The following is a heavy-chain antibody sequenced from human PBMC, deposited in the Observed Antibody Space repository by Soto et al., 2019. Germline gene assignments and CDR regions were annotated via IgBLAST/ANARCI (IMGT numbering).Heavy chain of an antibody. CDR3: ARAWGEIGGLRPIYYYYYMDV. J-gene: IGHJ6*03. CDR2: IYPGDSDT. Sequence: GESLKISCKGSGYSFTSYWIGWVRQMPGKGLEWMGIIYPGDSDTRYSPSFQGQVTISADKSISTAYLQWSSLKASDTAMYYCARAWGEIGGLRPIYYYYYMDVWGKGTTVTVSS. V-gene: IGHV5-51*01. CDR1: GYSFTSYW. D-gene: IGHD5-12*01.